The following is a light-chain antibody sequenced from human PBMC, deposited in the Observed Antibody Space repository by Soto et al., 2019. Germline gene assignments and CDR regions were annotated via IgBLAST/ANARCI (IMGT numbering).Light chain of an antibody. CDR3: GSYTGSIYV. J-gene: IGLJ1*01. CDR1: SSDVGGYKF. CDR2: EVS. Sequence: QSALTQPASVSGSPGQSITISCTGTSSDVGGYKFVSWYQQHPGKAPKLMIYEVSNRPSGVSSRFSGSKSGNTASLTISGLQAEDEADYYCGSYTGSIYVFGTGTTVTVL. V-gene: IGLV2-14*01.